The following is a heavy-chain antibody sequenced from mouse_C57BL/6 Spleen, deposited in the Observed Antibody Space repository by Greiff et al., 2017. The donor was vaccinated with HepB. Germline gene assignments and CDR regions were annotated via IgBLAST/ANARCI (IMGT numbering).Heavy chain of an antibody. Sequence: VQLQQSGAELVKPGASVKMSCKASGYTFTSYWITWVKQRPGQGLEWIGDIYPGSGSTNYNEKFKSKATLTVDTSSSTAYMQLSSLTSEDSAVYYCARAPDDKSAMDYWGQRTSVTVSS. CDR3: ARAPDDKSAMDY. CDR2: IYPGSGST. J-gene: IGHJ4*01. CDR1: GYTFTSYW. D-gene: IGHD2-3*01. V-gene: IGHV1-55*01.